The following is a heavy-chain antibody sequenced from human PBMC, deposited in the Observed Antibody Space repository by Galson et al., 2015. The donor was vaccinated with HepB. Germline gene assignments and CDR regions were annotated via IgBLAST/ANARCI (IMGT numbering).Heavy chain of an antibody. V-gene: IGHV3-23*01. CDR1: GFTFSNYA. D-gene: IGHD3-3*01. J-gene: IGHJ4*02. Sequence: SLRLSCAVSGFTFSNYAMSWVRQAPGKGLEWVSGVCGSGSTTYYADSVKGRFTISRDNSKNTLYLQMNSLRAEDTAVYYCAKEPNHGDYVDWIGYYFDYWGQGTLVTVSS. CDR2: VCGSGSTT. CDR3: AKEPNHGDYVDWIGYYFDY.